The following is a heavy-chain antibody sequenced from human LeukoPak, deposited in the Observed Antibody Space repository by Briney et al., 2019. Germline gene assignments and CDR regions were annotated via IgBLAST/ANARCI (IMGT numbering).Heavy chain of an antibody. J-gene: IGHJ4*02. CDR3: ARLPEGNYAGY. V-gene: IGHV4-39*01. Sequence: PSETLSLTCTVSGGSISSSSYYWGWIRQPPGKGLEWIGSIYYSGSTYYNPPLKSRVTISVDTSKNQFSLKLSSVTAADTAVYYCARLPEGNYAGYWGQGTLVTVSS. CDR1: GGSISSSSYY. CDR2: IYYSGST.